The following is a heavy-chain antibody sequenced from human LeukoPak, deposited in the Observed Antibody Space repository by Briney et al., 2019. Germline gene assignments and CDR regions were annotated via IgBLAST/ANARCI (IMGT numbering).Heavy chain of an antibody. V-gene: IGHV4-59*01. Sequence: PSETLSLTCTVSGGSISSYYWSWIRQPPGKGLEWIGYIYYSGSTNYNPSLKSRVTISVDTSKNQFSLKLSSVTAADTAVYYCARLPHYYGSGSPPVWGQGTLVTVSS. CDR3: ARLPHYYGSGSPPV. CDR2: IYYSGST. CDR1: GGSISSYY. J-gene: IGHJ4*02. D-gene: IGHD3-10*01.